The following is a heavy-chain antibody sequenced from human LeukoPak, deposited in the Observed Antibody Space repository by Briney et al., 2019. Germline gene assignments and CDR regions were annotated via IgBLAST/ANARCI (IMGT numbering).Heavy chain of an antibody. CDR1: GFTLSSYA. CDR2: ISVSGNT. V-gene: IGHV3-23*01. Sequence: GGSLRLSCAASGFTLSSYAMSWVRQAPGKGLEWVSAISVSGNTYHADSVKGRFTISRDSSKNTLYLQMNRLRAEDAAVYYCTRGVFDLDYWGQGTQVTVSS. CDR3: TRGVFDLDY. J-gene: IGHJ4*02. D-gene: IGHD3-10*02.